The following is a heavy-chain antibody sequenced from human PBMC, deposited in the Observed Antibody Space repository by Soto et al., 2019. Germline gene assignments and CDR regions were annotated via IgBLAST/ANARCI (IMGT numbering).Heavy chain of an antibody. Sequence: SETLSLTCAVSGGSISSTNWWTWVRQPPGKGLDWIGEIYHSGSANYNPSLKSRVTISVDKSNNQFSLRLNSVTAADTAVYYCARGGTGSIDYWGQGTLVTVSS. CDR1: GGSISSTNW. V-gene: IGHV4-4*02. CDR2: IYHSGSA. CDR3: ARGGTGSIDY. J-gene: IGHJ4*02. D-gene: IGHD1-26*01.